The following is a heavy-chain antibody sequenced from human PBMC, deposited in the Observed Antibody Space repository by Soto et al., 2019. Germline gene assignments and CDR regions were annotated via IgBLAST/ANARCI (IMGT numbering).Heavy chain of an antibody. D-gene: IGHD3-10*01. V-gene: IGHV4-4*02. J-gene: IGHJ4*02. CDR3: ARQYYGSGSSAEQDDS. CDR2: NYQSGRT. CDR1: GGSISSRNW. Sequence: SEPLSLTCAVSGGSISSRNWWSWVRPPPGKGLEWIGENYQSGRTNYNPSLKSRVTISLYKYKNQFSLKLSSVTSSDTDVYYCARQYYGSGSSAEQDDSWGQGTLVTVSS.